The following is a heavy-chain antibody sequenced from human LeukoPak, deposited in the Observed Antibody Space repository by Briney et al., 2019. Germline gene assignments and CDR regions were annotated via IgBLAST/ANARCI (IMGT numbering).Heavy chain of an antibody. CDR3: ASAPRYCSSTSCAYGWFDP. D-gene: IGHD2-2*01. CDR2: IIPIFGTA. Sequence: ASVKVSCKASGGTFSSYAISWVRQAPGQGLEWMGGIIPIFGTANYAQKFQGRVTITTDESTSTAYMELSSLRSEDTAVYYCASAPRYCSSTSCAYGWFDPGAREPWSPSPQ. CDR1: GGTFSSYA. V-gene: IGHV1-69*05. J-gene: IGHJ5*02.